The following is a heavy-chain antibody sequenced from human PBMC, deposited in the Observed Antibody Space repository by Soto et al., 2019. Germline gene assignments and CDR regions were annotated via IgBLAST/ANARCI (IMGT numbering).Heavy chain of an antibody. CDR3: ARTSKFDY. Sequence: QVLLQQWGAGLLKPSETLTLTCAVYGGSFSDYYWSWIRQPPGKGLEWIGEINHSGSTNYNPSLKSRVTISVDTSKNQFSLKLSFVTAADTAVYYCARTSKFDYWGHGTLVTVSS. V-gene: IGHV4-34*01. CDR2: INHSGST. J-gene: IGHJ4*01. CDR1: GGSFSDYY.